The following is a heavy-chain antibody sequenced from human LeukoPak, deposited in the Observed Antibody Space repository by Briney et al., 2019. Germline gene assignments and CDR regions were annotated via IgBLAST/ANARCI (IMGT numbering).Heavy chain of an antibody. Sequence: SSETLSLTCTVSGGSVSNYYWSWLRQPPGKGLEWIGYVHSSETARYNSSLKSRVTISVDAYRNQFSLRLTSVTAADTAVYYCVRGRDGYDPWGQGTLVIVSS. CDR3: VRGRDGYDP. CDR2: VHSSETA. CDR1: GGSVSNYY. J-gene: IGHJ5*02. V-gene: IGHV4-59*02. D-gene: IGHD5-24*01.